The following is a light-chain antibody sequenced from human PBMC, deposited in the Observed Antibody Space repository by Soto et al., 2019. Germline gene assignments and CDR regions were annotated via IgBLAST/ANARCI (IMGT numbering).Light chain of an antibody. Sequence: DVQMTQSPSSLSASIGDRVTVTCRASQSISNCLNWYQHKLGNAPKILIHSASTLESGVPSRFSGGGSGTEFNFTISSLQREDSATYYCQESYTTPLTFGGGTKVDIK. J-gene: IGKJ4*01. CDR3: QESYTTPLT. CDR1: QSISNC. CDR2: SAS. V-gene: IGKV1-39*01.